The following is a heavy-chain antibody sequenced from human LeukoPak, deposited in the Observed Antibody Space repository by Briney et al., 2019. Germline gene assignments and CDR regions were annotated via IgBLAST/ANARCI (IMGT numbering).Heavy chain of an antibody. CDR2: INPNSGGT. V-gene: IGHV1-2*02. D-gene: IGHD2-15*01. CDR1: GYTFTGYY. CDR3: ARERKYCSGGSCYSEFDY. J-gene: IGHJ4*02. Sequence: GASVKVSCKASGYTFTGYYMHWVRQAPGQGLEWMGWINPNSGGTNYAQKFQGRVTMTRDTSISTAYMELSRLRSDDTAVYYCARERKYCSGGSCYSEFDYWGQGTLVTVSS.